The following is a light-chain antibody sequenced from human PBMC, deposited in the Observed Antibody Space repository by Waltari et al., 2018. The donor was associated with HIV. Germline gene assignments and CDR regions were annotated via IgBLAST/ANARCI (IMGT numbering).Light chain of an antibody. CDR2: LNSDGSH. CDR3: QTWGTGIRV. J-gene: IGLJ2*01. V-gene: IGLV4-69*01. Sequence: QLVLTQSPSASASLGASVKITCTLSSGHSRYAIAWHPQQPEKGPRYLMKLNSDGSHSKGDGIPDRFSGSSSGAERYLTISSLQSEDEADYYCQTWGTGIRVFGGGTKLTVL. CDR1: SGHSRYA.